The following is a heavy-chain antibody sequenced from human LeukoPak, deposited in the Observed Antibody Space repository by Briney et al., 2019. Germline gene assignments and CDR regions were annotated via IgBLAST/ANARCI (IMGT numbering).Heavy chain of an antibody. D-gene: IGHD2-2*01. Sequence: KTSETLSLTCTVSGGSISSGDYYWSWIRQHPGKGLEWIGYTFYSGSTYYNPSLKSRVTISVDTSKNQFSLKLNSVTAADTAVYYCARAIRGRMIVVPADTRFDPWGQGTLVTVSS. CDR3: ARAIRGRMIVVPADTRFDP. J-gene: IGHJ5*02. CDR1: GGSISSGDYY. V-gene: IGHV4-31*03. CDR2: TFYSGST.